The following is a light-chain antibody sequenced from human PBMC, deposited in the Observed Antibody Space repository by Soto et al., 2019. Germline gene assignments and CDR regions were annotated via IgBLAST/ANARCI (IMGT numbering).Light chain of an antibody. CDR2: GAS. CDR1: QSVCSRC. V-gene: IGKV3-20*01. CDR3: QHYRTTPWT. J-gene: IGKJ1*01. Sequence: ETVLTQSPGTLSLSPGERVTLSCRASQSVCSRCLAWYQQKPGQSPRLLIYGASSRATGIPDRFSGSGSGTDFTLTISRLEPEDFAVYYCQHYRTTPWTFGQGTKVGIK.